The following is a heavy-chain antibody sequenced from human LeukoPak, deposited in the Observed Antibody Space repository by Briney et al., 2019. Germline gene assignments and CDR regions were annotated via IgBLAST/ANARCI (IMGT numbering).Heavy chain of an antibody. J-gene: IGHJ4*02. D-gene: IGHD3-22*01. V-gene: IGHV3-74*01. CDR2: ISTDGSST. CDR1: GFTFSSYW. Sequence: GGSLRLSCAASGFTFSSYWMHWVRQAPGKGLGWVSRISTDGSSTKYADFVEGRFTISRDNAKNTLYLQMNSLRAEDTAVYYCAKELDSSGYFDYWGQGTLVTVSS. CDR3: AKELDSSGYFDY.